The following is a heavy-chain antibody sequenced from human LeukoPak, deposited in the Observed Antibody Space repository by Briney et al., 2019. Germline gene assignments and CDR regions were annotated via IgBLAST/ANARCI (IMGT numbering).Heavy chain of an antibody. CDR3: ARAPRYCSNGVCYFYYGMDV. CDR1: GFTFSNYW. D-gene: IGHD2-8*01. V-gene: IGHV3-74*01. J-gene: IGHJ6*02. CDR2: INSDGGST. Sequence: GGSLRLSCAASGFTFSNYWMHRVRQAPGKGLVWVSRINSDGGSTSYADSVKGRFTISRDSAKNTLYLQMNSLRAEDTAVYYCARAPRYCSNGVCYFYYGMDVWGQGTTVTVSS.